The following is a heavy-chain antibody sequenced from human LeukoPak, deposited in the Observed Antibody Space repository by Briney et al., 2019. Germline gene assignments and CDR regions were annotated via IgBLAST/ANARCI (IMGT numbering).Heavy chain of an antibody. V-gene: IGHV3-7*01. CDR2: IKQDRSEK. D-gene: IGHD4-17*01. Sequence: HPGGSLRLSCAASGFTFTNYWMSWVRQAPGKGLELVANIKQDRSEKYYVDSVKGRFTISRDNAKNSLCLQMNSLRAEDTAVYYCARAVTVTKRSYFFYMAVWGKGTTVTVSS. CDR3: ARAVTVTKRSYFFYMAV. J-gene: IGHJ6*03. CDR1: GFTFTNYW.